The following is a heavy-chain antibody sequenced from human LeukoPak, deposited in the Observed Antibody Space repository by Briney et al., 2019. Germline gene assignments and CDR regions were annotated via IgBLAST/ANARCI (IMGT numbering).Heavy chain of an antibody. V-gene: IGHV3-21*01. CDR1: GFTFSTYG. CDR2: VSNTGSNT. CDR3: ARGRLSGYCRGAKCYSGY. Sequence: PGGALRLSCVASGFTFSTYGMNWVRHPPGGELEEVLSVSNTGSNTSYDDSFKARLTISRDNAKNSMYLQLNNLIAADTAVYYYARGRLSGYCRGAKCYSGYWGQGTLLTVSS. J-gene: IGHJ4*02. D-gene: IGHD2-15*01.